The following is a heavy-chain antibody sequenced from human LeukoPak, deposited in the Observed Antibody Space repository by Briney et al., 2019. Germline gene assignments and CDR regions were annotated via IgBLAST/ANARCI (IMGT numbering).Heavy chain of an antibody. CDR3: ARTCGYGSIWYSCFDP. CDR2: INHSGST. J-gene: IGHJ5*02. CDR1: GGSFSGYY. D-gene: IGHD6-13*01. V-gene: IGHV4-34*01. Sequence: SETLSLTCAVYGGSFSGYYWSWIRQPPGKGLEWIGEINHSGSTNYNPSLKSRVTISVDTSKNQFSLQLSSVTAADTAVYYCARTCGYGSIWYSCFDPWGQGILVTVSS.